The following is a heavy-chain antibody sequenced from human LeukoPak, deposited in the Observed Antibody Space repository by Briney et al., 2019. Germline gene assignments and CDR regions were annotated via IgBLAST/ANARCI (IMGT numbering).Heavy chain of an antibody. V-gene: IGHV3-48*03. J-gene: IGHJ4*02. CDR2: ISSSGSTI. CDR3: ARALYYDSSGYL. D-gene: IGHD3-22*01. CDR1: GFTFSSYE. Sequence: GGSLRLSCAASGFTFSSYEMNWVRQAPGKGLEWVSYISSSGSTIYYADSVKGRFTISRDNAKNSLYLQMNSLRAEDTAVYYCARALYYDSSGYLWGQGTLVTVSS.